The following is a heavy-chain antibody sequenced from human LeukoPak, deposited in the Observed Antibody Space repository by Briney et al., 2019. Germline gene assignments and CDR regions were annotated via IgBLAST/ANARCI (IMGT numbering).Heavy chain of an antibody. J-gene: IGHJ6*03. CDR1: GLTFSTYA. CDR3: ATDPPYGGHYYYYYMDV. Sequence: GGSLRLSCAASGLTFSTYAMSWVRQAPGKGLAWVSSISGSGATTYYADSVKGRFTISRDNSKNTLYLQMNSLRVEDTAVYYCATDPPYGGHYYYYYMDVWGKGTTVTVSS. V-gene: IGHV3-23*01. CDR2: ISGSGATT. D-gene: IGHD4/OR15-4a*01.